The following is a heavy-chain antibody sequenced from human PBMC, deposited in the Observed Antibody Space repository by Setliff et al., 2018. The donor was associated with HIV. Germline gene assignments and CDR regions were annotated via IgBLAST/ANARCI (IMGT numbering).Heavy chain of an antibody. D-gene: IGHD3-10*01. CDR2: IHYDGGT. V-gene: IGHV4-39*07. CDR1: GGSFSSKSVY. J-gene: IGHJ5*02. CDR3: ARYYYGVDWFDP. Sequence: PSETLSLTCTVSGGSFSSKSVYWAWTRQPPGQGLEWIGSIHYDGGTYYNPSLKSRVHISIDTSKSEFSLKVNSVTAADTAVYFCARYYYGVDWFDPWGRGTLVPSPQ.